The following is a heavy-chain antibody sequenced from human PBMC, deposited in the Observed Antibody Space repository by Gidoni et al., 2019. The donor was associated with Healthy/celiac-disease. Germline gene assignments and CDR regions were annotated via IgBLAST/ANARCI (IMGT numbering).Heavy chain of an antibody. CDR1: GITFSSYA. D-gene: IGHD2-8*01. CDR2: ISGSGGTT. V-gene: IGHV3-23*01. CDR3: AKGMANFDY. Sequence: EVQLLESGGGLVQPGGSLRPSCAASGITFSSYAMSWVRQAPGKGLEWVSAISGSGGTTYYADSVKGRFTISRDNAKNTLYLQMNSLRAEDTAVYYCAKGMANFDYWGQGTLVTVSS. J-gene: IGHJ4*02.